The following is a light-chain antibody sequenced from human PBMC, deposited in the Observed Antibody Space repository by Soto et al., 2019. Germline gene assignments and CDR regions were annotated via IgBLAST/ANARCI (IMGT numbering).Light chain of an antibody. CDR1: SSDVGPYNL. V-gene: IGLV2-23*02. J-gene: IGLJ2*01. Sequence: QSALTQPASVSGSPGQSITLSCTGTSSDVGPYNLVSWYQQHPGKAPKLMIYEVTKRPSGVSNRFSGSKSGNTASLTISGLQAEDEADYYCCSYASSSTLVFGGGTKLTVL. CDR2: EVT. CDR3: CSYASSSTLV.